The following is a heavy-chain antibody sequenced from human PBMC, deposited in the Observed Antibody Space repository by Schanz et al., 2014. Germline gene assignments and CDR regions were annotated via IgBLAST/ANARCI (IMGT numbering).Heavy chain of an antibody. CDR3: ARVQDDILTGSEYYYGMDV. D-gene: IGHD3-9*01. CDR1: GYTFISYG. Sequence: QVQLVQSGAEVRKPGASVKVSCKASGYTFISYGISWVRQAPGQGLEWLGWISPYNGNTNYAQKLQGRVTITRDTSASTAYMELSSLRSDDTAVYYCARVQDDILTGSEYYYGMDVWGQGTTVTVSS. V-gene: IGHV1-18*01. CDR2: ISPYNGNT. J-gene: IGHJ6*02.